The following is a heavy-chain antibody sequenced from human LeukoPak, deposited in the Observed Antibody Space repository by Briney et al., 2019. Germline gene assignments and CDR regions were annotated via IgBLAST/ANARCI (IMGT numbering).Heavy chain of an antibody. J-gene: IGHJ4*02. Sequence: GGSLRLSCAASGFIFTNYGMHWVRQAPGKGLEWVSFIRFDGTNKYYTDSVKGRFTISRDNSKNTLYLQMNSLRAEDTAVYYCAKDPRRYSRTGGYFDYWGQGTLVTVSS. V-gene: IGHV3-30*02. CDR1: GFIFTNYG. CDR2: IRFDGTNK. D-gene: IGHD6-13*01. CDR3: AKDPRRYSRTGGYFDY.